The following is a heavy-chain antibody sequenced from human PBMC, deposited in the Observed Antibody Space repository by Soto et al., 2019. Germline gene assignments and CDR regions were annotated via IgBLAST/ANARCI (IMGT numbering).Heavy chain of an antibody. V-gene: IGHV4-31*03. J-gene: IGHJ5*02. CDR1: GGSISSSGYY. CDR3: ALAAYGDYGCLNWFDP. D-gene: IGHD4-17*01. CDR2: IYYSGGT. Sequence: QVQLQESGPGLVKPSQTLSLTCTVSGGSISSSGYYWSWIRQHPEKGLEWIGNIYYSGGTYYNPSFKSRLTISIYTSNNQFSLKLSSVTAADSAIYYCALAAYGDYGCLNWFDPWGQGTLVTVSS.